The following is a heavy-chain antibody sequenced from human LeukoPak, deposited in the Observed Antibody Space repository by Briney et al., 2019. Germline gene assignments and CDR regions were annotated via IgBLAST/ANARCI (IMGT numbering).Heavy chain of an antibody. CDR2: IIPIFGTA. CDR1: GGTFSSYA. CDR3: ARDWRSGYDSSGYHVY. Sequence: SVKVSCKASGGTFSSYAISWVRQAPGQGLEWMGGIIPIFGTANYAQKFQGRVTITADESTSTAYMELSSLRSEDTAVYYCARDWRSGYDSSGYHVYWDQGTLVTVSS. J-gene: IGHJ4*02. V-gene: IGHV1-69*13. D-gene: IGHD3-22*01.